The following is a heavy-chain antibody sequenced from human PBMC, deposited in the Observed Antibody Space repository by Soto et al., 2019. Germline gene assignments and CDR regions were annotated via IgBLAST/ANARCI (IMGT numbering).Heavy chain of an antibody. CDR3: ARTRSRYSGYDSSLRYMDV. CDR1: GGSFSGYY. V-gene: IGHV4-34*01. D-gene: IGHD5-12*01. J-gene: IGHJ6*03. Sequence: SETLSLTCAVYGGSFSGYYWSWIRQPPGKGLEWIGEINHSGSTNYNPSLKSRVTISVDTSKNQFSLKLSSVTAADTAVYYCARTRSRYSGYDSSLRYMDVWGKGTTVTVSS. CDR2: INHSGST.